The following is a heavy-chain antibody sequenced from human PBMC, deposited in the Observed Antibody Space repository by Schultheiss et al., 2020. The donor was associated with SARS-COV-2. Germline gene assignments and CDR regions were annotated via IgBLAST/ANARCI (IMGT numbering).Heavy chain of an antibody. CDR1: GRSFSGYY. CDR3: AKDLLEVGPTNYFYGMDV. V-gene: IGHV3-23*01. Sequence: GGSLRLSCAVYGRSFSGYYWSWIRQPPGKGLEWVSAIGGSGGRTFYADSVRGRLTISRDNSKNMLYLQMNNLRADDTAVYYCAKDLLEVGPTNYFYGMDVWGQGTAVTVSS. CDR2: IGGSGGRT. D-gene: IGHD1-1*01. J-gene: IGHJ6*02.